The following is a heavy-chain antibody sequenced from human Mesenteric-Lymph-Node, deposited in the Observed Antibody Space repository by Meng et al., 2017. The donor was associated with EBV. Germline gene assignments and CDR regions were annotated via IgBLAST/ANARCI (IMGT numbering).Heavy chain of an antibody. CDR3: ATYYYDSSAYFD. D-gene: IGHD3-22*01. V-gene: IGHV1-69*01. CDR1: GGNFTSYA. J-gene: IGHJ4*02. Sequence: QVQSVQSGAEVKKPAPPGKFSGKASGGNFTSYAISWVRQAPGQGLEWMGWIIPIFSTANYAQKLQGRVTITADESTSTAYMELNSLRSEDTAVYYCATYYYDSSAYFDWGQGTLVTVSS. CDR2: IIPIFSTA.